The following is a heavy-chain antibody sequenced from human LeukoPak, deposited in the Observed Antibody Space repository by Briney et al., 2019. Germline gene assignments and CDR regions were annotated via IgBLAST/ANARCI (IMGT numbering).Heavy chain of an antibody. CDR1: GGSISSGSYY. V-gene: IGHV4-61*02. J-gene: IGHJ4*02. Sequence: SETLSLTCTVSGGSISSGSYYWSWIRQPAGKGLEWIGRIYTSGSTNYNPSLKSRVTISVDTSKNQFSLKLSSVTAADTAVYYCARVGYNWNYGVDYWGQGALVTVSS. CDR3: ARVGYNWNYGVDY. CDR2: IYTSGST. D-gene: IGHD1-7*01.